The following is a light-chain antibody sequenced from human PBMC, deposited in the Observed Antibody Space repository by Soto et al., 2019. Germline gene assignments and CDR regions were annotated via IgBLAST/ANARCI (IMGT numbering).Light chain of an antibody. J-gene: IGKJ3*01. CDR1: QSVLYSSNNKNY. CDR2: WAS. V-gene: IGKV4-1*01. CDR3: QQYYSTPFG. Sequence: DIVMTQSPDSLAVSLGERATINYKSSQSVLYSSNNKNYLAWYQQKPGQPPKLLIYWASTRESGVPDRFSGSGSGTDFTLTISSLQAEDVAVYYCQQYYSTPFGFGPGTKVDIK.